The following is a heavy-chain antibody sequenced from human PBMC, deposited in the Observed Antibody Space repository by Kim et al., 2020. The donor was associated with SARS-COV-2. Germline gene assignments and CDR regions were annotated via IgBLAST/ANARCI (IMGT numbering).Heavy chain of an antibody. CDR2: IYYSGST. D-gene: IGHD6-13*01. J-gene: IGHJ4*02. Sequence: SETLSLTCTVSGGSVSSGSYYWSWIRQPPGKGLEWIGYIYYSGSTNYNPSLKSRVTISVDTSKNQFSLKLSSVTAADTAVYYCARANQPPGSSWYEGYYFDYWGQGTLVTVSS. CDR3: ARANQPPGSSWYEGYYFDY. V-gene: IGHV4-61*01. CDR1: GGSVSSGSYY.